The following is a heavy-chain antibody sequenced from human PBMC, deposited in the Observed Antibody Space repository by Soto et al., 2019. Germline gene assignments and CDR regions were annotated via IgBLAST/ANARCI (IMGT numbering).Heavy chain of an antibody. J-gene: IGHJ6*01. CDR2: IWYDGSNK. V-gene: IGHV3-33*01. CDR3: ARDGDIVVVPAAPQRSYYGMDV. Sequence: QVQLVESGGGVVQPGRSLRLSCAASGFTFSSYGMHWVRQAPGKGLEWVAVIWYDGSNKYYADSVKGRFTISRDNSKNTLYLQMNSLRAEDTAVYYCARDGDIVVVPAAPQRSYYGMDVW. D-gene: IGHD2-2*01. CDR1: GFTFSSYG.